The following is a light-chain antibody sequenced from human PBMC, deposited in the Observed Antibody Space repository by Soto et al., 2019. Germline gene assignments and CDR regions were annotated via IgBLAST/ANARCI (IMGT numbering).Light chain of an antibody. Sequence: QSALTQPASVSGSPGQSIAISCTGTSSDVGGYSYVSWYQQQLGKAPKLVISDVSNRPSGVSDRFSGSKSGNTASLTISGPQTEDEADYYCASYTTSSTYVFGTGTKVTVL. CDR2: DVS. V-gene: IGLV2-14*01. J-gene: IGLJ1*01. CDR3: ASYTTSSTYV. CDR1: SSDVGGYSY.